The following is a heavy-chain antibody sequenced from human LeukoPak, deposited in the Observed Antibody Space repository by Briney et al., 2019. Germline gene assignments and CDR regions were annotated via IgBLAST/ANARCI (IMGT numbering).Heavy chain of an antibody. V-gene: IGHV4-38-2*01. CDR1: GYSISSGYY. J-gene: IGHJ3*02. Sequence: ASETLSLTCAVSGYSISSGYYWGWIRQPPGKGLEWIGSIYHSGSTYYNPSLKSRVTISVDTSKNQFSLKLSSVTAADTAVYYCARGKASSSWYAPLAFDIWGQGTMVTVSS. CDR2: IYHSGST. D-gene: IGHD6-13*01. CDR3: ARGKASSSWYAPLAFDI.